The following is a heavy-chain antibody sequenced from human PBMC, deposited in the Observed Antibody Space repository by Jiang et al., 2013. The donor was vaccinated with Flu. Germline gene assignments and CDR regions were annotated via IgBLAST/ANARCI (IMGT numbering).Heavy chain of an antibody. Sequence: SGYTFTSYYMHWVRQAPGQGLEWMGIINPSGGSTSYAQKFQGRVTMTRDTSTSTVYMELSSLRSEDTAVYYCARSSHSSSWFYYYYYYMDVWGKGTTVTVSS. J-gene: IGHJ6*03. D-gene: IGHD6-13*01. V-gene: IGHV1-46*01. CDR1: GYTFTSYY. CDR2: INPSGGST. CDR3: ARSSHSSSWFYYYYYYMDV.